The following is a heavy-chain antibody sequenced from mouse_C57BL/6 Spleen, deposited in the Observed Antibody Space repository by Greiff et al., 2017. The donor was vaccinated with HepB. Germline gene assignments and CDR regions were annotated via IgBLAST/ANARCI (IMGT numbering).Heavy chain of an antibody. CDR2: IDPETGGT. V-gene: IGHV1-15*01. J-gene: IGHJ1*03. CDR3: TRLNGYYGYWYFDV. Sequence: QVQLQQSGAELVRPGASVTLSCKASGYTFTDYEMHWVKQTPVHGLEWIGAIDPETGGTAYNQKFKGKAILTADKSSSTAYMELRSLTSEDSAVYYCTRLNGYYGYWYFDVWGTGTTVTVSS. D-gene: IGHD2-3*01. CDR1: GYTFTDYE.